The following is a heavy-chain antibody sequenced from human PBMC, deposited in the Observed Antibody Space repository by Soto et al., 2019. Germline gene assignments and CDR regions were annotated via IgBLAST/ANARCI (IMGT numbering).Heavy chain of an antibody. V-gene: IGHV3-7*03. CDR3: ARDVSGKLGHDS. J-gene: IGHJ4*02. CDR1: GFTFSSFW. D-gene: IGHD1-26*01. CDR2: TKQDGSDK. Sequence: GSLRLSCAASGFTFSSFWMSWVRRAPGKGLEWVANTKQDGSDKNYVDSVKGRFTISRDNAKNSLYLQMNSLRVEDTAMYYCARDVSGKLGHDSWGQGTLVTVSS.